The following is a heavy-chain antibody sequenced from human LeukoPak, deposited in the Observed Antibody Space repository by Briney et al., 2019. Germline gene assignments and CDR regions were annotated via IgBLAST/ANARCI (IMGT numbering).Heavy chain of an antibody. CDR1: GGSISSYY. Sequence: SETLSLTCTVSGGSISSYYWSWIRQPPGKGLEWIGYIYYSGSNNYNPSLKSRVTISEDTSKNQFSLKVSSVTAADTAVYYCARDRGSSALDYWGQGTLVTVSS. CDR2: IYYSGSN. D-gene: IGHD1-26*01. CDR3: ARDRGSSALDY. V-gene: IGHV4-59*01. J-gene: IGHJ4*02.